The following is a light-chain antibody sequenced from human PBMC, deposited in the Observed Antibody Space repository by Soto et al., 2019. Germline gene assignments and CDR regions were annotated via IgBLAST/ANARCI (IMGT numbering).Light chain of an antibody. V-gene: IGLV1-44*01. Sequence: QSVLPQPPSASGTPGQRVTISCSGSSSNIGSNTVNWYQQLPGTAPKLLIYSNNQRPSGVPDRFSCSKSGTSASLAISGLQSEDEADYDCAAWDDSLNGVVFGGGTKLTVL. CDR2: SNN. CDR1: SSNIGSNT. J-gene: IGLJ3*02. CDR3: AAWDDSLNGVV.